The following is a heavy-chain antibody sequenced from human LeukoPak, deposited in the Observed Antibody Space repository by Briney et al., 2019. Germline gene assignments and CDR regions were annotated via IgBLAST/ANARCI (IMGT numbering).Heavy chain of an antibody. Sequence: ASVKVSCKASGYTFTGYYMHWVRQAPGQGLEWMGWINPNTGDTNYAQKFQGRVTMTRDTSISTAYMELSRLRSDDTAVYYCARGDYYDSSGEGDYWGQGTLVTVSS. CDR2: INPNTGDT. V-gene: IGHV1-2*02. CDR3: ARGDYYDSSGEGDY. D-gene: IGHD3-22*01. J-gene: IGHJ4*02. CDR1: GYTFTGYY.